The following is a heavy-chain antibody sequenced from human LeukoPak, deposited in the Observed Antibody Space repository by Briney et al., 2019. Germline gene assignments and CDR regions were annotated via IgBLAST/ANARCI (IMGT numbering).Heavy chain of an antibody. V-gene: IGHV4-59*08. CDR2: IYHSGHT. D-gene: IGHD2/OR15-2a*01. CDR1: GGSISSYF. Sequence: SETLSLTCTVSGGSISSYFWSWIRQSPGKGLEWIGYIYHSGHTMSNPSLKSRVSLSLDTSNNQFSLKLSSVTAADTAVYYCARHPFQYPFDHWGQGTVVSVSS. CDR3: ARHPFQYPFDH. J-gene: IGHJ5*02.